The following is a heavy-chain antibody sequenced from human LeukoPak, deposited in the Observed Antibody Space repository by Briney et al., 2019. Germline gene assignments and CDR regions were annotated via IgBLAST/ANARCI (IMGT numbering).Heavy chain of an antibody. V-gene: IGHV3-9*01. CDR1: GFTFDDYA. J-gene: IGHJ1*01. CDR2: ISWNSGSI. CDR3: AKDIKGVRGVTFGEYFQH. D-gene: IGHD3-10*01. Sequence: PGGSLRLSCAASGFTFDDYAMHWVRQAPGKGLEWVSGISWNSGSIGYADSVKGRFTISRDNAKNSLYLQMNSLRAEDTALYYCAKDIKGVRGVTFGEYFQHWGQGTLVTVSS.